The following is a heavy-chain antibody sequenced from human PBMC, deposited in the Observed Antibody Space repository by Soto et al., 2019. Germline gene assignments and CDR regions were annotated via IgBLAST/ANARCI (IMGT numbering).Heavy chain of an antibody. Sequence: SQTLSLPCAISGDSVSSNSAAWNWIRQSPSRGLEWLGRTYYRSKWYNDYAVSVKSRITINPDTSKNQFSLQLNSVTPEDTAVYYCARGGTGGDILTGYYSPLDYWGQGTLVTVSS. D-gene: IGHD3-9*01. CDR2: TYYRSKWYN. J-gene: IGHJ4*02. CDR3: ARGGTGGDILTGYYSPLDY. CDR1: GDSVSSNSAA. V-gene: IGHV6-1*01.